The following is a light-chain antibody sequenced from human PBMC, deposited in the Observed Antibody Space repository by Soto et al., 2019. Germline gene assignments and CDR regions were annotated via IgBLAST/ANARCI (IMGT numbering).Light chain of an antibody. CDR3: XXXXSVPV. CDR2: AAS. J-gene: IGKJ3*01. CDR1: QDIRNF. V-gene: IGKV1-27*01. Sequence: DIQMTQSPTSLSASVGDRVTITCRASQDIRNFVAWYQQKPGKAPKLLIYAASTLQSGVPSRFSGSGSGTDFTLTINSLQPXXXXXXXXXXXXSVPVFGPGTKVEIK.